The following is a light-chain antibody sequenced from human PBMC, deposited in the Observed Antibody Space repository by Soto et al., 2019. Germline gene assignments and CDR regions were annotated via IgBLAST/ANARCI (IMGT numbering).Light chain of an antibody. CDR3: QQYTNWPPTYT. J-gene: IGKJ2*01. CDR2: GAS. V-gene: IGKV3-15*01. CDR1: QSVSSS. Sequence: IVMTQSPATLSVSPGERATLSCRASQSVSSSLAWFQQKPGQAPRLLIYGASTRATGIPARFSGSGSGTEFTLTISSLQSEDFAVYCCQQYTNWPPTYTFGQGTKLEIK.